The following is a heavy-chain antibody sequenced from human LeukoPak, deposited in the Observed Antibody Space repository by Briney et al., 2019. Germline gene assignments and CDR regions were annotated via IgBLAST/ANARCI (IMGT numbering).Heavy chain of an antibody. CDR1: GFTFSSYG. V-gene: IGHV3-30*02. Sequence: HPGGSLRLSCAASGFTFSSYGMHWVRQAPGKGLEWVAFIQSDGSDQYYADSVKGRLSISRDNSKNTLYLQMNSLRTEDTAVYYCAKRDGYNSGPFDYWGQGTLVTVSS. J-gene: IGHJ4*02. CDR2: IQSDGSDQ. CDR3: AKRDGYNSGPFDY. D-gene: IGHD5-24*01.